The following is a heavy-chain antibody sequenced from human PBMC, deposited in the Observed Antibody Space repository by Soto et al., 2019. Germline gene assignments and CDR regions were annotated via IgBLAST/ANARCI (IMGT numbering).Heavy chain of an antibody. CDR1: GGSISSSSYY. V-gene: IGHV4-39*01. D-gene: IGHD3-10*01. Sequence: PSETLSLTCTVSGGSISSSSYYWGWIRQPPGKGLEWIGSIYYSGSTYYNPSLKSRVTISVDTSKNQFSLKLSSVTAADTAVYYCARPRVWFGDEDYYYGMDVWGQGTTVTVSS. J-gene: IGHJ6*02. CDR2: IYYSGST. CDR3: ARPRVWFGDEDYYYGMDV.